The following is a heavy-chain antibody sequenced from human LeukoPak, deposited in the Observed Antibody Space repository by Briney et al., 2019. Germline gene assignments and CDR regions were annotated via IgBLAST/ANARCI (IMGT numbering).Heavy chain of an antibody. CDR2: INAGNGNT. CDR3: ARGGSSSWYHLGNY. V-gene: IGHV1-3*01. D-gene: IGHD6-13*01. J-gene: IGHJ4*02. CDR1: GYTFTSYA. Sequence: GASVKVSCKASGYTFTSYAIHWVRQAPGQRLEWMGWINAGNGNTKYSQKFQGRVTITRDTSASTAYMELSSLRSEDTAVYYCARGGSSSWYHLGNYWGQGTLVTVSS.